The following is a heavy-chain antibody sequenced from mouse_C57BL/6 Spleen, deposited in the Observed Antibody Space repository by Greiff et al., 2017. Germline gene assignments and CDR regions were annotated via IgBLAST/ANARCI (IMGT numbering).Heavy chain of an antibody. D-gene: IGHD2-2*01. Sequence: VQLQESGAELVRPGASVTLSCKASGYTFTDYEMHWVKQTPVHGLEWIGAIDPETGGTAYNQKFKGKAILTADKSSSTAYMELRSLTSEDSAVYYCTRSGVNYGYDGYYYAMDYWGQGTSVTVSS. V-gene: IGHV1-15*01. CDR1: GYTFTDYE. J-gene: IGHJ4*01. CDR2: IDPETGGT. CDR3: TRSGVNYGYDGYYYAMDY.